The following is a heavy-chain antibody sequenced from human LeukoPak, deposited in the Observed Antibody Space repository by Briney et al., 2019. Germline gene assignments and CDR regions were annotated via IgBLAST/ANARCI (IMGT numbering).Heavy chain of an antibody. D-gene: IGHD2-2*01. CDR1: GGTFSSYA. J-gene: IGHJ4*02. CDR2: IIPIFGTA. V-gene: IGHV1-69*13. Sequence: VASVKVSCKASGGTFSSYAISWVRQAPGQGLEWMGGIIPIFGTANYAQKFQGRVTITADESTSTAYMELSSLRSEDTAVYYCARGQNQLPQGNYFDYWGQGTLVTVSS. CDR3: ARGQNQLPQGNYFDY.